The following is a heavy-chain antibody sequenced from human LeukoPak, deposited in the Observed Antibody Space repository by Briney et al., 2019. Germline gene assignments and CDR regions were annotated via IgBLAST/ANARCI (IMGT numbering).Heavy chain of an antibody. Sequence: PSETLSLTCTVSGGSISSYYWSWIRQPPGKGLEWIGYIYYSGSTNYNPSLKSRVTISVDTSKNQFSLKLSSVTAADTAVYYCARVSSYLGYCSSTSCYFPLNYHYYYMDIWGKGTTVTISS. V-gene: IGHV4-59*01. CDR2: IYYSGST. J-gene: IGHJ6*03. CDR1: GGSISSYY. D-gene: IGHD2-2*01. CDR3: ARVSSYLGYCSSTSCYFPLNYHYYYMDI.